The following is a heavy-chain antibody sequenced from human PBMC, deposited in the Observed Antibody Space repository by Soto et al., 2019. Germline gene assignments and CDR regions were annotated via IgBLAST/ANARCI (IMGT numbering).Heavy chain of an antibody. J-gene: IGHJ6*03. CDR1: GYTFTSYD. D-gene: IGHD6-6*01. CDR3: ASVHSSSWDYYYYYYMDV. V-gene: IGHV1-8*01. Sequence: QVQLVQSGAEVQKPGASVKVSCKASGYTFTSYDINWVRQATGQGLEWMGWMNPNSGNTGYAQKFQGRVTMTRNTSISTAYMELSSLRSEDTAVYYCASVHSSSWDYYYYYYMDVWGKGTTVTVSS. CDR2: MNPNSGNT.